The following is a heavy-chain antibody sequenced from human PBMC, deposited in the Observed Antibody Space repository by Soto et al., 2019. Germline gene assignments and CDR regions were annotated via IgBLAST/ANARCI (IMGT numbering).Heavy chain of an antibody. CDR3: ARVPRGGQQLAHYFDY. CDR1: GFTFSDYY. V-gene: IGHV3-11*01. CDR2: ISSSGSTI. D-gene: IGHD6-13*01. Sequence: VGSLRLSCAASGFTFSDYYMSWIRQAPGKGLEWVSYISSSGSTIYYADSVKGRFTISRDNAKNSLYLQMNSLRAEDTAVYYCARVPRGGQQLAHYFDYWGQGTLVTVSS. J-gene: IGHJ4*02.